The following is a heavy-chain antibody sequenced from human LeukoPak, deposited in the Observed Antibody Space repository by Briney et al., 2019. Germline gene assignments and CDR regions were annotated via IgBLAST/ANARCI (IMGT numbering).Heavy chain of an antibody. D-gene: IGHD6-6*01. CDR1: GRSISSGSYY. J-gene: IGHJ4*02. CDR2: VYTSGST. CDR3: AMQQLAFDY. V-gene: IGHV4-61*02. Sequence: SETLSLTCTVSGRSISSGSYYWSWIRQPAGKGLEWIGRVYTSGSTNYNPSLKSRVTISGDTSKNQFSLKLSSVTAADTAVYYCAMQQLAFDYWGQGTLVTVSS.